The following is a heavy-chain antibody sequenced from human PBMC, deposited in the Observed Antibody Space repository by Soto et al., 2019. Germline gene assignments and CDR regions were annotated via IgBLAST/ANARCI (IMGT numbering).Heavy chain of an antibody. V-gene: IGHV4-4*02. CDR3: ARAELRFLEWLLYFDYYGMDV. J-gene: IGHJ6*02. D-gene: IGHD3-3*01. CDR1: GGSISSSNW. CDR2: IYHSGST. Sequence: SETLSLTCAVSGGSISSSNWWSWVRQPPGKGLEWIGEIYHSGSTNYNPSLKSRVTISVDKSKNQFSLKLSSVTAADTAVYYCARAELRFLEWLLYFDYYGMDVWGQGTTVT.